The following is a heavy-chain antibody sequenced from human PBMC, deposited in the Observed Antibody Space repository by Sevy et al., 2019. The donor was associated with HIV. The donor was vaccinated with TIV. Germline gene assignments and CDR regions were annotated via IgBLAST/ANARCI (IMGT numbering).Heavy chain of an antibody. J-gene: IGHJ6*02. CDR2: IGGSGRYT. CDR3: AKGYCSGGTCPRDYYYYGMDV. V-gene: IGHV3-23*01. Sequence: GGSLRLSCTPSGFTFSTYAMNWVRQAPGKGLEWVSSIGGSGRYTYYADSVEGRFTISRDNSKNMLYLQMNSLRVADTAVYYCAKGYCSGGTCPRDYYYYGMDVWGQRTTVTVSS. CDR1: GFTFSTYA. D-gene: IGHD2-15*01.